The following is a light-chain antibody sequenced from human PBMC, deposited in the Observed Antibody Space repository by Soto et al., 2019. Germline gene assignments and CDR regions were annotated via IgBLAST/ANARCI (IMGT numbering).Light chain of an antibody. CDR1: SSDVGGYNY. J-gene: IGLJ2*01. Sequence: QAVVTQPASVSGSPGQSITISCTGTSSDVGGYNYVSWYQQHPGKAPKLMIYEVSNRPSGVSDRFSGSKSGNTASLTISGLQAEDETHYYCSSYTSRSTVIFGGGTKVTVL. V-gene: IGLV2-14*01. CDR2: EVS. CDR3: SSYTSRSTVI.